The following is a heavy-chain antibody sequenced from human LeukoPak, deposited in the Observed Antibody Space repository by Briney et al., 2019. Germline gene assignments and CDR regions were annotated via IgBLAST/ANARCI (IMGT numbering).Heavy chain of an antibody. CDR3: ARAECGGDCYLDY. CDR1: GGSISSGDYY. CDR2: IYYSGST. V-gene: IGHV4-30-4*01. J-gene: IGHJ4*02. Sequence: PSQTPSLTCTVSGGSISSGDYYWSWIRQPPGKGLEWIGYIYYSGSTYYNPSLKSRVTISVDTSKNQFSLKLSSVTAADTAVYYCARAECGGDCYLDYWGQGTLVTVSS. D-gene: IGHD2-21*02.